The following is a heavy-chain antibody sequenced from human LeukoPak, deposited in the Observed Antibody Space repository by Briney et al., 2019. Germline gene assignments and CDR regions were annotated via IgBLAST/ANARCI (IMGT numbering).Heavy chain of an antibody. CDR3: ARVSSRGWFDP. D-gene: IGHD6-6*01. V-gene: IGHV4-59*01. CDR2: IYYSGST. CDR1: GGSISSYY. Sequence: SETLSLTCIASGGSISSYYWSWIRQPPGKGLEWIGYIYYSGSTNYNPSLKSRVTISVDTSKNQFSLKLSSVTAADTAVYYCARVSSRGWFDPWGQGTLVTVSS. J-gene: IGHJ5*02.